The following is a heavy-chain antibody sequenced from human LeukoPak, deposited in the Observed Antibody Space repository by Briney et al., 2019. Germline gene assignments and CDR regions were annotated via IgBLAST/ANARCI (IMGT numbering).Heavy chain of an antibody. CDR2: IRYDGSNK. D-gene: IGHD3-3*01. V-gene: IGHV3-30*02. J-gene: IGHJ4*02. Sequence: GGSLRLSCAASGFTFSSYGMHWVRQAPGKGLEWAAFIRYDGSNKYYADSVKGRFTISRDNSKNTLYLQMNSLRAEDTAVYYCAKDWSQLRFLYYFDYWGQGTLVTVSS. CDR3: AKDWSQLRFLYYFDY. CDR1: GFTFSSYG.